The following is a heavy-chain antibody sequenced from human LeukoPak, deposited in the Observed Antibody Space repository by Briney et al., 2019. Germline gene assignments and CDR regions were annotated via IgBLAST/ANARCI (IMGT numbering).Heavy chain of an antibody. Sequence: EGSLRLSCAASGFTFSSYAMSWVRQATGKGLEWVSAISGSGGSTYYADSVKGRFTISRDNSKNTLYLQMNSLRAEDTAVYYCAKDLVSSSITMIVLVIPYFDYWGQGTLVTVSS. CDR2: ISGSGGST. CDR3: AKDLVSSSITMIVLVIPYFDY. J-gene: IGHJ4*02. V-gene: IGHV3-23*01. D-gene: IGHD3-22*01. CDR1: GFTFSSYA.